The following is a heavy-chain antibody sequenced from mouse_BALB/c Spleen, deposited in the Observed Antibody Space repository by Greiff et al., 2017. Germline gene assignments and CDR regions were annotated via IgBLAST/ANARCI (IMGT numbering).Heavy chain of an antibody. J-gene: IGHJ3*01. CDR2: IRNKANGYTT. Sequence: EVKVVESGGGLVQPGGSLRLSCATSGFTFTDYYMSWVRQPPGQALEWLGFIRNKANGYTTEYSASVKGRFTISRDNSQSILYLQMNTLRAEDSATYYCASGNFWFAYWGQGTLVTVSA. CDR1: GFTFTDYY. CDR3: ASGNFWFAY. V-gene: IGHV7-3*02.